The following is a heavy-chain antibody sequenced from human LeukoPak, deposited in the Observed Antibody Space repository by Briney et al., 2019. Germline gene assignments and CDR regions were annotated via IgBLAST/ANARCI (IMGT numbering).Heavy chain of an antibody. V-gene: IGHV3-21*01. D-gene: IGHD6-13*01. CDR2: ISSSSSYI. Sequence: PGGSLRLSCAASGFTFSSYSMNWARQAPGKGLEWVSSISSSSSYIYYADSVKGRFTISRDNAKNSLYLQMNSLRAEDTAVYYCARDPSASIIAAAGSFDPWGQGTLVTVSS. J-gene: IGHJ5*02. CDR1: GFTFSSYS. CDR3: ARDPSASIIAAAGSFDP.